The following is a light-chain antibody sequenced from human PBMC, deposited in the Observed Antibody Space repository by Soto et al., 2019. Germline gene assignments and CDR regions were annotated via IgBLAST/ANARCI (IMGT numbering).Light chain of an antibody. J-gene: IGLJ3*02. CDR2: LNSDGSH. Sequence: QPVLTQSPSASASLGASVKLTCTLSSGHSSYAIAWHQQQPETGPRYLMKLNSDGSHSKWDGFPDRFSGSSSGAERSLTIASLQSDDEADYYCQTWGTGIQVFGGGTQLTVL. V-gene: IGLV4-69*01. CDR3: QTWGTGIQV. CDR1: SGHSSYA.